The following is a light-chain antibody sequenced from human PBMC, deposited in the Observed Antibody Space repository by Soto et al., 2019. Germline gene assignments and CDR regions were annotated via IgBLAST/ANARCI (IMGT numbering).Light chain of an antibody. CDR1: QSISNY. J-gene: IGKJ1*01. V-gene: IGKV1-39*01. CDR3: QQTYSTWT. Sequence: DIQMTQSPSSLSASVGDRVTITWRASQSISNYLNWYHHKPGKAPKLLIYAASSLQGGVPSRFSGSGSGTDFTLTISSLQPEDFATYYCQQTYSTWTFGQGTKVEIK. CDR2: AAS.